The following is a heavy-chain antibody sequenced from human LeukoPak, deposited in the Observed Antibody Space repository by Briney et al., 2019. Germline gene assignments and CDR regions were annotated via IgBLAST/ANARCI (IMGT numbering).Heavy chain of an antibody. J-gene: IGHJ4*02. Sequence: GGSLRLSCAASGFTFSTYAVHWVRQAPGKGLDWVAVISYDGSNKYYADSVKGRFTISRDNSMNTLYLQMNSLRADDTAVYFCARGAIPYYFDYWGQGTLVTVSS. CDR1: GFTFSTYA. CDR2: ISYDGSNK. V-gene: IGHV3-30-3*01. CDR3: ARGAIPYYFDY.